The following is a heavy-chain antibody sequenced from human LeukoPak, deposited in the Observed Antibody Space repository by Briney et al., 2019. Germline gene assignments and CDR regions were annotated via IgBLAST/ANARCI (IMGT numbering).Heavy chain of an antibody. V-gene: IGHV1-24*01. CDR1: GYTLTELS. D-gene: IGHD3-10*01. Sequence: ASVKVSCKVSGYTLTELSMHWVRQAPGKGLEWVGGFDPEDGETIYAQKFQGRVTMTEDTSTDTAYMGLSSLRSEDTALYYCTTDLGELFRLWGQGTLVTVSS. CDR3: TTDLGELFRL. CDR2: FDPEDGET. J-gene: IGHJ4*02.